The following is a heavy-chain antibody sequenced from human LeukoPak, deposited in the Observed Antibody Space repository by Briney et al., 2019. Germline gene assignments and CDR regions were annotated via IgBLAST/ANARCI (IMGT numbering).Heavy chain of an antibody. D-gene: IGHD2-2*01. CDR1: GFTFSSYA. CDR3: AKGSSASCYSGSDY. V-gene: IGHV3-23*01. CDR2: ICGSGGST. Sequence: GGSLRLSCAASGFTFSSYAMSWVRQAPGKGLEWVSAICGSGGSTYYADSVKGRFTISRDNSKNTLYLQMSSLRAEDTAIYYCAKGSSASCYSGSDYWGQGTLVTVSP. J-gene: IGHJ4*02.